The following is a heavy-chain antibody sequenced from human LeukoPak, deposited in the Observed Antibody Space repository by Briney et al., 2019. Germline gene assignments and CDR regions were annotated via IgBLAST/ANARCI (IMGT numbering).Heavy chain of an antibody. CDR3: AKSDYVWGSYRSSYYYYYMDV. CDR1: GFTFSSYG. D-gene: IGHD3-16*02. CDR2: ISGSGGSP. Sequence: GGSLRLSCAASGFTFSSYGMSWVRQAPGKGLEWVSAISGSGGSPYYADSVKGRFTISRDNSKNTLYLQMNSLRAEDTAVYYCAKSDYVWGSYRSSYYYYYMDVWGKGTTVTISS. J-gene: IGHJ6*03. V-gene: IGHV3-23*01.